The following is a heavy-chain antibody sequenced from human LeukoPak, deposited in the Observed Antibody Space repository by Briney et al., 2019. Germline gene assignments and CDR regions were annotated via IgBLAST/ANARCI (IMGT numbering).Heavy chain of an antibody. Sequence: SETLSLTCTVSGGSISSYYWSWIRQPPGRGLEWIGYIYYSGSTNYNPSLKSRVTISVDTSKNQFSLKLSSVTAADTAVYYCARDRGITMVVAGNDAFDIWGQGTMVTVSS. CDR1: GGSISSYY. CDR3: ARDRGITMVVAGNDAFDI. D-gene: IGHD3-10*01. V-gene: IGHV4-59*01. J-gene: IGHJ3*02. CDR2: IYYSGST.